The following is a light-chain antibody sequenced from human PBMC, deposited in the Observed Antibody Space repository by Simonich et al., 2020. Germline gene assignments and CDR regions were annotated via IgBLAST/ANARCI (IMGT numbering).Light chain of an antibody. J-gene: IGLJ2*01. CDR1: SSDVGGYNY. CDR2: DVS. CDR3: SSYTSSSTVV. Sequence: QSALTQPASVSGSPGQSITISCTGTSSDVGGYNYVSWYQQHPGKAPKLMIYDVSKRPSWVSNLFSGSKSGNTASLTISGLQAEDEADYYCSSYTSSSTVVFGGGTKLTVL. V-gene: IGLV2-14*01.